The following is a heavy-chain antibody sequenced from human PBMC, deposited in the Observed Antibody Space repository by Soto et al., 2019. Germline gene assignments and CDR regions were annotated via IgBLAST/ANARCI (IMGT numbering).Heavy chain of an antibody. CDR2: ISAYNGNT. D-gene: IGHD6-13*01. CDR3: ARMEQQPTPTNWFDP. V-gene: IGHV1-18*01. CDR1: GYTFTSYV. J-gene: IGHJ5*02. Sequence: QVQLVQSGAEVKKPGASVKVSCKASGYTFTSYVISWVRQAPGQGLEWMGWISAYNGNTNYEQKLQGRVNMTPDPSPGTAYMELSSLRYDHTAVYYWARMEQQPTPTNWFDPWGQGTLVNGSS.